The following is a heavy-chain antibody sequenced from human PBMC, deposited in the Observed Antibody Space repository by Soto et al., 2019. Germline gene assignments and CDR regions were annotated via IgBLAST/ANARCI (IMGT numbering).Heavy chain of an antibody. V-gene: IGHV3-21*01. J-gene: IGHJ6*03. CDR1: GFTFYSFS. D-gene: IGHD3-9*01. CDR3: LRDIGQYFRSGYMDV. Sequence: EVQLVESGGGLVKPGESLRLSCAASGFTFYSFSMNWVRQAAGRGPEWVSSIDTTSNYIYYADSVRGRFTISRDNAKDSLYLQIYSLRAEDTAVYYCLRDIGQYFRSGYMDVWGRGNTVTASS. CDR2: IDTTSNYI.